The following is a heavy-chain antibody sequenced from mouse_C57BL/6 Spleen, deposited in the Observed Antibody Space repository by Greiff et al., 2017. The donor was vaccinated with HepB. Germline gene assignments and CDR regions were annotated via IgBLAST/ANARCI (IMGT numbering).Heavy chain of an antibody. Sequence: VQLQQSGPELVKPGDSVKISCKASGYSFTGYFMNWVMQSHGKSLEWIGRINPYNGDTFYNQKFKGKATLTVDKSSSTAHMGLRSLTSEDSAVYYCARGPVGDYFDYWGQGTTLTVSS. CDR1: GYSFTGYF. D-gene: IGHD3-3*01. CDR2: INPYNGDT. CDR3: ARGPVGDYFDY. J-gene: IGHJ2*01. V-gene: IGHV1-20*01.